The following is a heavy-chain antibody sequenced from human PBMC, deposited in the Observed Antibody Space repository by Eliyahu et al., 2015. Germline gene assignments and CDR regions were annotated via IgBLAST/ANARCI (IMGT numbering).Heavy chain of an antibody. Sequence: EVQLVESGGGLVQPGRSLRLSCAASGFTFDDYAMHWVRQAPGKGLEWVSGISWNSGSIGYADSVKGRFTISRDNAKNSLYLQMNSLRTEDTALYYCAKPLLGDIAVAGFDYWGQGTLVTVSS. J-gene: IGHJ4*02. CDR2: ISWNSGSI. V-gene: IGHV3-9*01. CDR1: GFTFDDYA. D-gene: IGHD6-19*01. CDR3: AKPLLGDIAVAGFDY.